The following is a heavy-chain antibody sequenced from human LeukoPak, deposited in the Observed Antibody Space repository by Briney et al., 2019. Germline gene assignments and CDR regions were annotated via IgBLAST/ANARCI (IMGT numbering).Heavy chain of an antibody. Sequence: SGTLSLTCTVSGGSISSGDYYWSWIRQPPGKGLEWIGYIYYSGSTYYNPSLKSRVTISVDTSKNQFSLKLSSVTAADTAVYYCARRHGSGYSYYFDYWGQGTLVTVSS. CDR2: IYYSGST. CDR3: ARRHGSGYSYYFDY. J-gene: IGHJ4*02. CDR1: GGSISSGDYY. D-gene: IGHD3-22*01. V-gene: IGHV4-30-4*01.